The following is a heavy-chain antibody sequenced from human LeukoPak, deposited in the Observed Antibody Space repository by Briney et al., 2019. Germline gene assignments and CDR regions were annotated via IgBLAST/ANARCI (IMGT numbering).Heavy chain of an antibody. CDR1: GGSFSGYY. CDR2: INHSGST. V-gene: IGHV4-34*01. J-gene: IGHJ4*02. CDR3: ASGGYSYCHPIDY. Sequence: SETLSLTCAVYGGSFSGYYWSWIRQPPGKGLEWIGEINHSGSTNYNPSLKSRVTISVDTSKNQFSLKLSSVTAADTAVYYCASGGYSYCHPIDYWGQGTLVTVSS. D-gene: IGHD5-18*01.